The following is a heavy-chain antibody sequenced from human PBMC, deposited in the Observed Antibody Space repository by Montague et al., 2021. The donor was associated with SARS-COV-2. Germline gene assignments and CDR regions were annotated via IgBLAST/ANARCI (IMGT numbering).Heavy chain of an antibody. CDR1: GGSISSYY. J-gene: IGHJ4*02. CDR2: VYYSGST. CDR3: ARVFPRWLQFDPYFDY. Sequence: SETLSLTCTVSGGSISSYYWSWIRQPPGKGLEWIGYVYYSGSTTYYHSPKNRGTISVDTSTNQFSLQLSSVTAAATAVYYCARVFPRWLQFDPYFDYWGQGTLVTVSS. D-gene: IGHD5-24*01. V-gene: IGHV4-59*01.